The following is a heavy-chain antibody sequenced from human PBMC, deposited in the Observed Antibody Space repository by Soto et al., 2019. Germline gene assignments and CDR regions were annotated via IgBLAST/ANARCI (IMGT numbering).Heavy chain of an antibody. CDR2: ISYDGSNK. J-gene: IGHJ4*02. CDR1: GFTFSSYG. D-gene: IGHD2-21*02. V-gene: IGHV3-30*18. Sequence: QVQLVESGGGVVQPGRSLRLSCAASGFTFSSYGMHWVRQAPGKGLEWVAVISYDGSNKYYADSVKGRFTISRDNSKNTQSLQMNSLRAEDTDVYYCAKDSRIVVVTATYDYWGQGTLVTVSS. CDR3: AKDSRIVVVTATYDY.